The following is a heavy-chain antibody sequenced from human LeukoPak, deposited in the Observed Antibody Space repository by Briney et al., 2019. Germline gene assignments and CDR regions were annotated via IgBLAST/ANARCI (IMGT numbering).Heavy chain of an antibody. V-gene: IGHV3-20*04. CDR2: IHWNAGST. CDR1: GFRFNDFA. D-gene: IGHD1-26*01. Sequence: GGSLRLSCAASGFRFNDFAMSWVRQAPGKGLEWVSGIHWNAGSTYYGDSVKGRFTISRDNAKSSLYLQMNSLRAEDTALYYCARVRGSGTYAPLDYWGQGTLVTVSS. CDR3: ARVRGSGTYAPLDY. J-gene: IGHJ4*02.